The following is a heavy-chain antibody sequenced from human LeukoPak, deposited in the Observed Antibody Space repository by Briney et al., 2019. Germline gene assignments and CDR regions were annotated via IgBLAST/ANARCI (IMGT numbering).Heavy chain of an antibody. CDR1: GGTFSSYA. V-gene: IGHV1-69*04. CDR3: AREVEWELYFDY. J-gene: IGHJ4*02. Sequence: SVKVSCKASGGTFSSYAISWVRQAPGQGLEWMGRIIPILGIANYAQKFQGRVTVTTDTSTSAAYMELRSLRSDDTAVYYCAREVEWELYFDYWGQGTLVTVSS. CDR2: IIPILGIA. D-gene: IGHD1-26*01.